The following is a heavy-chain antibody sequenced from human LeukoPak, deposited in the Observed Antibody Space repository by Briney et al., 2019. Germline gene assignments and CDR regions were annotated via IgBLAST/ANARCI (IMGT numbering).Heavy chain of an antibody. V-gene: IGHV4-59*01. CDR2: IYYSGST. J-gene: IGHJ4*02. D-gene: IGHD4-17*01. Sequence: SETLSLTCTVSGGSISSYYWSWIRQPPGKGPEWIGNIYYSGSTHYNPSLKSRVTMSLDTSKNEFSLKLSSLTAADTAMYFCARENRGQTYGSLLDYWGQGTLVTVSS. CDR1: GGSISSYY. CDR3: ARENRGQTYGSLLDY.